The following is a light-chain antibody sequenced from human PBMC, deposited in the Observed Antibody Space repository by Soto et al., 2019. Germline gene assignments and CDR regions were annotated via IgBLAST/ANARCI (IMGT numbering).Light chain of an antibody. V-gene: IGKV3-20*01. Sequence: ENVLTQSPGTLSLSPGERATVSCRASQSVSSSYLAWYQQKPRQAPRLLIYGASSRASGIPDRFSGSASGTDLTLTINRLEPEDFAVYYCQLYGIPPPFGQGTRLEI. CDR3: QLYGIPPP. CDR2: GAS. J-gene: IGKJ5*01. CDR1: QSVSSSY.